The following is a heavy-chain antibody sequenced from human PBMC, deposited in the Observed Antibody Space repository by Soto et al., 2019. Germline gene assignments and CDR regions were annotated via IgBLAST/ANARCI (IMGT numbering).Heavy chain of an antibody. CDR2: INAGNGNT. V-gene: IGHV1-3*01. Sequence: ASVKVSCKASGYTFTSYAMHWVRQAPGQRLEWMGWINAGNGNTKYSQKFQGRVTMTRDTSASTVYMELSSLRSEDTAVYYCARVSGYSYEMNYFDYWGQGTLVTVSS. D-gene: IGHD5-18*01. CDR1: GYTFTSYA. J-gene: IGHJ4*02. CDR3: ARVSGYSYEMNYFDY.